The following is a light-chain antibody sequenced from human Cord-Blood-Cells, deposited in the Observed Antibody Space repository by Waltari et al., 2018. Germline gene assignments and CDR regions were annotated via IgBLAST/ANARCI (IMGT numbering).Light chain of an antibody. CDR3: CSYAGSSTFRV. CDR2: EGS. CDR1: SSDVGSYNL. V-gene: IGLV2-23*03. Sequence: QSALTQPASVSGSPGQSITISCTGTSSDVGSYNLVSWYQQHPGKAPKLRIYEGSKRPSGFSNRFSGSKSGNTASLTISGLQAEDEADYYCCSYAGSSTFRVFGGGTKLTVL. J-gene: IGLJ2*01.